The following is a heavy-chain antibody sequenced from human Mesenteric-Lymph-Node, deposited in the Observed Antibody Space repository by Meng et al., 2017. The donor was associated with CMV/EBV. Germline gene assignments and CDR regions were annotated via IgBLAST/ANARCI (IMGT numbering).Heavy chain of an antibody. CDR2: IYYSGST. V-gene: IGHV4-61*01. Sequence: SETLSLTCTVSGGSVSSGSYYWSWIRQPPGKGLEWIGYIYYSGSTNYNPSLKSRVMMSVDTSKNQFSLSLSSVTAADAAVYYCARAPSFSSSWYWDSWGQGTLVTVSS. CDR1: GGSVSSGSYY. CDR3: ARAPSFSSSWYWDS. D-gene: IGHD6-13*01. J-gene: IGHJ4*02.